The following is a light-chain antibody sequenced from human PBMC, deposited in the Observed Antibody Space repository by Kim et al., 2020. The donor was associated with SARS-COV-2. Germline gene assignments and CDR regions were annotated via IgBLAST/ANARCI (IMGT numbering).Light chain of an antibody. CDR2: RNN. J-gene: IGLJ7*01. CDR1: SSNIGSNY. V-gene: IGLV1-47*01. Sequence: GQRVTISCSGSSSNIGSNYVYWYQQLPGTAPKLLIYRNNQRPSGVPDRFSGSKSGTSASLAISGLRSEDEAAYYCAAWDDSLSGAVFGGGTQLTVL. CDR3: AAWDDSLSGAV.